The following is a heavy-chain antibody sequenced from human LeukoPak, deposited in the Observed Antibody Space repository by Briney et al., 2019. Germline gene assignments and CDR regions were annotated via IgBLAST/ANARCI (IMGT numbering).Heavy chain of an antibody. J-gene: IGHJ4*02. Sequence: SETLSLTCTVSGGSISSYYWSWIRQPPGKGLEWIGYIYYSANTNYNPSLKSRVTISVDTSKNQFSLKLSSVTAADTAVYYCARHRVVGTFLIDYWGQGTLVTVSS. CDR3: ARHRVVGTFLIDY. V-gene: IGHV4-59*08. D-gene: IGHD6-19*01. CDR2: IYYSANT. CDR1: GGSISSYY.